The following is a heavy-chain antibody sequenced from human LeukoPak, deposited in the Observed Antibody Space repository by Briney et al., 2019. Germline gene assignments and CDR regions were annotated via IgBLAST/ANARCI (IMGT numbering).Heavy chain of an antibody. CDR3: ARDGLRETYYYDSSGYHFDY. CDR2: IIPILGIA. V-gene: IGHV1-69*04. D-gene: IGHD3-22*01. J-gene: IGHJ4*02. Sequence: ASVKVSCKASGGTFSSYAISWVRQAPGQGLEWMGRIIPILGIANYAQKFQGRVTITADKSTSTAYMELSSLRSEDTAVYYCARDGLRETYYYDSSGYHFDYWGQGTLVTVSS. CDR1: GGTFSSYA.